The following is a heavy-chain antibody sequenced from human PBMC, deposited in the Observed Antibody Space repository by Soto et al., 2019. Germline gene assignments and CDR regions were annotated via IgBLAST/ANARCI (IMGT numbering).Heavy chain of an antibody. CDR1: GLTVSSNY. J-gene: IGHJ4*02. CDR2: IYSDGGT. D-gene: IGHD3-10*01. V-gene: IGHV3-53*01. CDR3: ASMVRGAPVGF. Sequence: PGGSLRLSCAVSGLTVSSNYMSWVRQAPGKGLEWVSVIYSDGGTYYADSVKGRFTISKDHSKNTLYLQMSRLRDEDTAMYYCASMVRGAPVGFWGEGTLVPVSS.